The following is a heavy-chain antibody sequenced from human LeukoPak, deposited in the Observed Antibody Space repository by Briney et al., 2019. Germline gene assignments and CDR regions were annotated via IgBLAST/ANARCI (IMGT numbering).Heavy chain of an antibody. CDR1: GFTFSSYA. CDR3: ARDVVAAGYSGYYYYGMDV. V-gene: IGHV3-64*01. CDR2: ISSNGGST. D-gene: IGHD6-13*01. Sequence: GGSLRLLCAASGFTFSSYAMHWVRQAPGKGLEYVSAISSNGGSTYYANSVKCRFTISRDNSKNTLYLQMGSLRAEDMDVYYCARDVVAAGYSGYYYYGMDVWGQGTTVIVSS. J-gene: IGHJ6*02.